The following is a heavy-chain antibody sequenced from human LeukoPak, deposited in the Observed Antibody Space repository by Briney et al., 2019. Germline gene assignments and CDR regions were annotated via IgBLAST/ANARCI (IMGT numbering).Heavy chain of an antibody. CDR2: ISGSGGST. Sequence: GGSLRLSCAASGFTFSSYAMSWVRQAPGKGLEWVSAISGSGGSTYYADSVKGRFTISRDNSKNTLYLQMNSLRAEDTAVYYCAKDKYNWNYWYYGMDVWGQGTTVTVSS. CDR3: AKDKYNWNYWYYGMDV. D-gene: IGHD1-20*01. J-gene: IGHJ6*02. V-gene: IGHV3-23*01. CDR1: GFTFSSYA.